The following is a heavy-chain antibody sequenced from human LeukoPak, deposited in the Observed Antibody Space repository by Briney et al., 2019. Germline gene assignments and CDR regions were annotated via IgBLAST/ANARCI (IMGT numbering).Heavy chain of an antibody. V-gene: IGHV3-43D*03. Sequence: GGSLRLSCAASGFTFDDYAMHWVRQAPGKGVEWVSLISWDGGSTYYADSVKGRFTISRDNSKNSLYLQMNSLRAEDTALYYCAKGAGDSSGYWDYWGQGTLVTVSS. CDR3: AKGAGDSSGYWDY. CDR2: ISWDGGST. J-gene: IGHJ4*02. CDR1: GFTFDDYA. D-gene: IGHD3-22*01.